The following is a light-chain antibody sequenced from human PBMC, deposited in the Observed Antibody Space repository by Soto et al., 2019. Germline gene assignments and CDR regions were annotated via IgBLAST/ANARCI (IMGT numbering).Light chain of an antibody. J-gene: IGKJ2*01. V-gene: IGKV1-39*01. CDR3: QQRYSTPPT. CDR1: QSISSY. Sequence: DIQMTQAPSSLSASVGDRVTITCRASQSISSYLNWYQQNPGKAPKLLIYAASSLQSGVPSRFSGSGSVTDFTLTISSLQPEDFATYYCQQRYSTPPTFGQGTKLEIK. CDR2: AAS.